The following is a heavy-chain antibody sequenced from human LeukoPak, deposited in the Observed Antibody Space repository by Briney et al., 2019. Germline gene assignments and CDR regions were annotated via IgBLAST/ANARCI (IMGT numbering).Heavy chain of an antibody. CDR3: AKVHYDSSGYYSWYFDL. D-gene: IGHD3-22*01. CDR1: GFTFDDYA. V-gene: IGHV3-43D*03. J-gene: IGHJ2*01. Sequence: GGSLRLSCAASGFTFDDYAMHWVRQAPGKGLEWVSLISWDGGSTYYADSVKGRFTISRDNSKNSLYLQMNSLRAEDTALYYCAKVHYDSSGYYSWYFDLWGRGTLTTVSS. CDR2: ISWDGGST.